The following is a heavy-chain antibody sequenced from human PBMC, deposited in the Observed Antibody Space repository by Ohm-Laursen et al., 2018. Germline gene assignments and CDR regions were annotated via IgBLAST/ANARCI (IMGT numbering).Heavy chain of an antibody. CDR2: IWYDGSNK. Sequence: SLRLSCSASGFIFRNSGMHWVRQAPGKGLEWVAVIWYDGSNKYYADSVKGRFTISRDNSENTLYLQMNSLRVEDTAVYYCAKDGYSSWAFDIWGQGTMVIVSP. D-gene: IGHD6-19*01. V-gene: IGHV3-33*06. CDR1: GFIFRNSG. J-gene: IGHJ3*02. CDR3: AKDGYSSWAFDI.